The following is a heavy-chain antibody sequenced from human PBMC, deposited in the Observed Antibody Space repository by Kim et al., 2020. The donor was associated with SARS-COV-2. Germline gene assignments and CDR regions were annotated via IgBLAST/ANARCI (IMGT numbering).Heavy chain of an antibody. CDR1: GGSINNDAYY. Sequence: SDTLSLTCTVSGGSINNDAYYWSWIRQHPRKGLEWIGYIYYSGSTYYNPSLKSRVTISLDTSKNQFSLNLRSVTAADTAVYYCARRAPYCISANCYSLD. V-gene: IGHV4-31*03. CDR2: IYYSGST. D-gene: IGHD2-2*01. CDR3: ARRAPYCISANCYSLD. J-gene: IGHJ4*01.